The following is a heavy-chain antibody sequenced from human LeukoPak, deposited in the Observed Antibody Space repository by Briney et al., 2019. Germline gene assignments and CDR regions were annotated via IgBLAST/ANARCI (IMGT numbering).Heavy chain of an antibody. CDR3: VPGDEVKF. V-gene: IGHV3-30*02. CDR2: IRHDVSST. CDR1: GFTFSRYG. D-gene: IGHD2-21*02. J-gene: IGHJ1*01. Sequence: GGSLRLSCAASGFTFSRYGMHWVRQAPGKGLEWVSFIRHDVSSTSYADFVKGRFTISSDNSKNTLYLQMNSLRTEDTAVYYCVPGDEVKFWGQGTLVIVSS.